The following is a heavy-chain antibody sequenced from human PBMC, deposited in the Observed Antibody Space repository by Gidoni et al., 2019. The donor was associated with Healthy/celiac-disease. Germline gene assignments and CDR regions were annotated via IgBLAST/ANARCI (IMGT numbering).Heavy chain of an antibody. CDR3: ARARIAAAGPVGYYYGMDV. CDR2: IYHSGST. Sequence: VQLQESGPGLVKPSGTLSRTCAVPGGSISSSNWWSWVRQPPGKGLEWIGEIYHSGSTNYNPSLKSRVTISVDKSKNQFSLKLSSVTAADTAVYYCARARIAAAGPVGYYYGMDVWGQGTTVTVSS. D-gene: IGHD6-13*01. J-gene: IGHJ6*02. V-gene: IGHV4-4*02. CDR1: GGSISSSNW.